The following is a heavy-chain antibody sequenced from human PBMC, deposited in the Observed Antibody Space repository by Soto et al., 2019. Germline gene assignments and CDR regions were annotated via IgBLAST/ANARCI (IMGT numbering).Heavy chain of an antibody. V-gene: IGHV1-69*02. D-gene: IGHD2-2*01. CDR1: GGTFSSYT. Sequence: SVKVSCKASGGTFSSYTISWVRQAPGLGLEWMGRIIPILGIANYAQKFQGRVTITADKSTSTAYMELSSLRSEDTAVYYCARSTEVPAARPYYFDYWSQGNLVTVSS. CDR3: ARSTEVPAARPYYFDY. CDR2: IIPILGIA. J-gene: IGHJ4*02.